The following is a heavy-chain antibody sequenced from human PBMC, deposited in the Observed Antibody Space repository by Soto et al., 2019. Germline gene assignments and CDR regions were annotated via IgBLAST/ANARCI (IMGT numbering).Heavy chain of an antibody. V-gene: IGHV3-7*01. CDR1: GLTFSRYW. CDR3: ARGDTPMITGMDSFDI. D-gene: IGHD5-18*01. CDR2: IKQDGTEK. Sequence: GGSLRLSCAASGLTFSRYWMNWVRQAPGKGLEWVANIKQDGTEKNYVDSVKGRFTISRDNAKNSLYLQMDSLRAEDTAVYFCARGDTPMITGMDSFDIWGQGTLVTVSS. J-gene: IGHJ3*02.